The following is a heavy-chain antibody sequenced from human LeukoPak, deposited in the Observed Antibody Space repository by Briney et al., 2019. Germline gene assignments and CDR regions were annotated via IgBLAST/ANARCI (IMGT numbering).Heavy chain of an antibody. CDR1: GYRFSNYW. D-gene: IGHD3-10*01. J-gene: IGHJ4*02. CDR2: IYPGDSDT. V-gene: IGHV5-51*01. CDR3: ARSNAASLGGFDY. Sequence: GESLKISCKGSGYRFSNYWIGWVRQMPGKGLEWMGIIYPGDSDTRYSPSFQGQVTISADKSISTAYLQWSSLKASDTAMYYCARSNAASLGGFDYWGQGTLVTVSS.